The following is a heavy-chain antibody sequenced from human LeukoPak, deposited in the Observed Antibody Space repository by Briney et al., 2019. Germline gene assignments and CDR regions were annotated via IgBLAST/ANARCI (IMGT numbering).Heavy chain of an antibody. CDR3: ASFLFVRGTRKYFFNI. V-gene: IGHV3-23*01. Sequence: GGSLRLSCAASGFTFRGFAMSWVRQAPGKGLEWVSLIGGGSGGSTDYADSVKGRFTISRDNSENTLHLQLNSLRAEDTAVYYCASFLFVRGTRKYFFNIGGKGKMVTV. CDR1: GFTFRGFA. CDR2: IGGGSGGST. D-gene: IGHD3-10*02. J-gene: IGHJ3*02.